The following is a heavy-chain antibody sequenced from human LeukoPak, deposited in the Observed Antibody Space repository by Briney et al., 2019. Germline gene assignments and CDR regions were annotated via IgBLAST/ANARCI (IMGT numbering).Heavy chain of an antibody. J-gene: IGHJ6*02. CDR3: ARADDFCMNGVCAFGMDV. V-gene: IGHV1-69*06. D-gene: IGHD3/OR15-3a*01. Sequence: GASVKVSCKPSRDIFGTYVIAWVRQAPGHGLEWRGRIIPWSGSTDYAEKFQGRLSISVDKSTRTANLDLSGLTSDDAAVYFCARADDFCMNGVCAFGMDVWGQGTTVIVSS. CDR2: IIPWSGST. CDR1: RDIFGTYV.